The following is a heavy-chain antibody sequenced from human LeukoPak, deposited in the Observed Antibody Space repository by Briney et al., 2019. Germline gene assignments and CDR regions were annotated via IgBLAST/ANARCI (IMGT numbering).Heavy chain of an antibody. CDR3: ARGYSYNEDY. D-gene: IGHD5-18*01. CDR1: GFTFSSYA. CDR2: ISYDGSNK. J-gene: IGHJ4*02. Sequence: GGSLRLSCAASGFTFSSYAMHWVRQAPGKGLEWVAVISYDGSNKYYADSVKGRFTISRDNAKNSLYLQMNSLRAEDTAVYYCARGYSYNEDYWGQGTLVTVSS. V-gene: IGHV3-30-3*01.